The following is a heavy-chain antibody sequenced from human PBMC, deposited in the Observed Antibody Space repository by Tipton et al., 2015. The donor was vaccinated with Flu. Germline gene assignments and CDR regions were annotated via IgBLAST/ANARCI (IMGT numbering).Heavy chain of an antibody. CDR3: ARHTGDSVRGVIDY. CDR1: GSSIGGAYY. J-gene: IGHJ4*02. D-gene: IGHD3-10*02. Sequence: TLSLTCSVSGSSIGGAYYWGWVRRPPGKGLEWIGTIYHSGTTYYNPSLKSRLTISVDTSKNQFSLRLSSVTAADTAVYYCARHTGDSVRGVIDYWGQGTLVTVSS. CDR2: IYHSGTT. V-gene: IGHV4-38-2*01.